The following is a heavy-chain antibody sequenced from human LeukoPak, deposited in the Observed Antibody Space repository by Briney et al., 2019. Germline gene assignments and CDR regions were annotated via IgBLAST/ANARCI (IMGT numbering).Heavy chain of an antibody. Sequence: GGSLRLSCVASGFTFSTYNMNWVRQAPGKGLEWVSYITTSSSTIYYADSVKGRFTISKDNAKNSLYLQVNSLRDEDTAVYYCARRNIAWYLDYWGQGTLVTVSS. CDR3: ARRNIAWYLDY. D-gene: IGHD2/OR15-2a*01. J-gene: IGHJ4*02. CDR2: ITTSSSTI. CDR1: GFTFSTYN. V-gene: IGHV3-48*02.